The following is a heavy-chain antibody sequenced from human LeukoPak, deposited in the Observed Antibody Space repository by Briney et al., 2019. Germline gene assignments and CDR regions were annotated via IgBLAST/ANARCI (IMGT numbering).Heavy chain of an antibody. CDR1: GFTFSSYG. CDR3: ARDVPAYYYDSSGYTDAFDI. CDR2: ISYDGSNK. Sequence: PGGSLRLSCAASGFTFSSYGMHWVRQAPGKGLEWVAVISYDGSNKYYADSVKGRFTISRDNSKNTLYLQMNSLRAEDTAVCYCARDVPAYYYDSSGYTDAFDIWGQGTMVTVSS. J-gene: IGHJ3*02. D-gene: IGHD3-22*01. V-gene: IGHV3-30*03.